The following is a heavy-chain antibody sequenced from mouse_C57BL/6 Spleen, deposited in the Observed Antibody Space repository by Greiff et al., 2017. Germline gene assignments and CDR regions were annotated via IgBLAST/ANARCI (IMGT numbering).Heavy chain of an antibody. V-gene: IGHV1-7*01. J-gene: IGHJ4*01. Sequence: QVHVKQSGAELAKPGASVKLSCKASGYTFTSYWMHWVKQRPGQGLEWIGYINPSSGYTKYNQKFKDKATFTADKSSSTAYMQLSSLTYEDSAVYYCAEYYGSSPYAMDYWGQGTSVTVSS. D-gene: IGHD1-1*01. CDR3: AEYYGSSPYAMDY. CDR2: INPSSGYT. CDR1: GYTFTSYW.